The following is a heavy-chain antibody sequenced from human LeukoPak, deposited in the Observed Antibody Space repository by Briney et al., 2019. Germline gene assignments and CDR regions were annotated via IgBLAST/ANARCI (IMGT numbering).Heavy chain of an antibody. CDR3: AKGGGYEAQYYYYYLDV. CDR2: IRFDGSNK. CDR1: GFTFSSYA. J-gene: IGHJ6*03. Sequence: QPGGSLRLSCAASGFTFSSYAMSWVRQAPGKGLEGVAFIRFDGSNKYYADSVKGRFTISRDNSKNTLYLQMKSLRAEDTAVYYCAKGGGYEAQYYYYYLDVWGKGATVTISS. V-gene: IGHV3-30*02. D-gene: IGHD5-12*01.